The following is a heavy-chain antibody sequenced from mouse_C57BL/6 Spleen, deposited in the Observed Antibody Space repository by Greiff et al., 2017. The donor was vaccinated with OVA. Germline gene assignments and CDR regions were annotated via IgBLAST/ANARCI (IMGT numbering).Heavy chain of an antibody. J-gene: IGHJ4*01. V-gene: IGHV2-9-1*01. CDR1: GFSLTSYA. CDR3: ATSYYSNSYYAMDY. Sequence: QVQLQQSGPGLVAPSQSLSITCTVSGFSLTSYAISWVRQPPGKGLEWLGVIWTGGGTNYNSALKSRLSISKDNSKSQVFLKMNSLQTDDTARYYCATSYYSNSYYAMDYWGQGTSVTVSS. D-gene: IGHD2-5*01. CDR2: IWTGGGT.